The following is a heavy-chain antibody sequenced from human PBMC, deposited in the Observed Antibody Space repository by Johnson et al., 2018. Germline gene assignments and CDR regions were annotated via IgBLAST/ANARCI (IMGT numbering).Heavy chain of an antibody. Sequence: EVQLVESGGGLVEPGGSLRLSCAASRFTFSNYWRSWVRQPPRKGLEWGANINKDGGDKNYVDSVKGLFAISRDNAKPPLYLQMNRLRAEDTAVYYCTRGLYEAWGQGTMVTVSS. CDR3: TRGLYEA. V-gene: IGHV3-7*01. D-gene: IGHD3-10*01. J-gene: IGHJ3*01. CDR2: INKDGGDK. CDR1: RFTFSNYW.